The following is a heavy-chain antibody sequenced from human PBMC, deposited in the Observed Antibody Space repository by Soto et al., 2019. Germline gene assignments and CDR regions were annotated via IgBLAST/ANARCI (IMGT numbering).Heavy chain of an antibody. D-gene: IGHD6-13*01. V-gene: IGHV3-7*01. Sequence: EVQLVESGGGLSQPGGSLRLSCVDSGFTFGGNGMSWVRQAPVKGLEGVGNIKQDGSEENYVDSLKGRFTISRDNAKNSMYLQMNSLRVEDTAVYYCARIAATGRGWDVWGQGTTVVVSS. CDR2: IKQDGSEE. CDR3: ARIAATGRGWDV. J-gene: IGHJ6*02. CDR1: GFTFGGNG.